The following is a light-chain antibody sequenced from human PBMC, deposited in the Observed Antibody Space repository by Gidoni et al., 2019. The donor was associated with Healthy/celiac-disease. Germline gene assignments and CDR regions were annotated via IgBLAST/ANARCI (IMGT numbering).Light chain of an antibody. CDR2: DAS. CDR1: QDISNY. CDR3: QQYENLPIT. J-gene: IGKJ5*01. Sequence: DIQLPQSPSSLSASVGDRVTITCQASQDISNYLNWYQQKPGKAPKLLIYDASNLETGVPSRFSGSGSGTDFTFTISSLQPEDIETYYWQQYENLPITFGQGTRLEIK. V-gene: IGKV1-33*01.